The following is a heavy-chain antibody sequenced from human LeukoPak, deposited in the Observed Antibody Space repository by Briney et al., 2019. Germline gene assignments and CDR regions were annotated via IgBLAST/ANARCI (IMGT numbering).Heavy chain of an antibody. V-gene: IGHV4-39*07. CDR3: AGGYCSGGSCSDYYFDY. CDR1: GGSISSSSYY. J-gene: IGHJ4*02. D-gene: IGHD2-15*01. CDR2: IYYSGST. Sequence: PSETLSLTCTVSGGSISSSSYYWGWIRQPPGKGLEGIGSIYYSGSTYYNPSLKSRVTISVDTSKNQFSLKLSSVTAADTAVYYCAGGYCSGGSCSDYYFDYWGQGTLVTVSS.